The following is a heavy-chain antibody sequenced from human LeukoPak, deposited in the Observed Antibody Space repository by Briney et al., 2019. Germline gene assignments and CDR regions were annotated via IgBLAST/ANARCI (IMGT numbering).Heavy chain of an antibody. CDR2: IYYSGST. J-gene: IGHJ6*03. CDR3: ARDFRAIGSYGDYNYYYYMDV. V-gene: IGHV4-59*01. CDR1: GGSISSYY. D-gene: IGHD4-17*01. Sequence: SETLSLTCTVSGGSISSYYLSWIRQPPGKGLEWIGYIYYSGSTNYNPSLKSRVTISVDTSKNQFSLKLSSVTAADTAVYYCARDFRAIGSYGDYNYYYYMDVWGKGTTVTVSS.